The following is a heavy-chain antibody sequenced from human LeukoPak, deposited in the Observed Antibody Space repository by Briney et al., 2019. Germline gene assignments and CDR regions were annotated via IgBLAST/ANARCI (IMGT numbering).Heavy chain of an antibody. CDR3: ARDYRVGCTSDDCYPIDY. V-gene: IGHV1-2*02. J-gene: IGHJ4*02. Sequence: ASVKVSCKASGYTFTGYYMHWVRQAPGQGLEWMGWINPNSGGTNYAQKSQGRVTMTRDTSISTAYMELSRLRSDDTAVYYCARDYRVGCTSDDCYPIDYWGQGALVTVSS. CDR1: GYTFTGYY. D-gene: IGHD2-21*02. CDR2: INPNSGGT.